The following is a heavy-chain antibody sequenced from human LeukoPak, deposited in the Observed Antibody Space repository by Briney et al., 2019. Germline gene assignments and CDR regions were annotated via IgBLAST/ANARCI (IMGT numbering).Heavy chain of an antibody. CDR3: ATDSDSSGYYPDY. CDR1: GYTLTELS. D-gene: IGHD3-22*01. V-gene: IGHV1-24*01. CDR2: FDPEDGET. J-gene: IGHJ4*02. Sequence: ASEKVSCKVSGYTLTELSMHWVRQAPGKGLEWMGGFDPEDGETIYAQKFQGRVTMTEDTSTDTAYMELSSLRSEDTAVYYCATDSDSSGYYPDYWGQGTLVTVSS.